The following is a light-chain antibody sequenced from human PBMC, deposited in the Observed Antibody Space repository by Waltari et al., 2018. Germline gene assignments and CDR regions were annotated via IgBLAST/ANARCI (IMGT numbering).Light chain of an antibody. V-gene: IGLV1-44*01. J-gene: IGLJ2*01. Sequence: QSVLTQPPSASGTPGQRVSISCSGSSSNIGSKSVNWYQQVPGTAPKLLIYSTNQRPSGVPDRFSGSKSGTSASLAISGLQSEDEADYYCATWDDSLNGSFGGGTKLTVL. CDR3: ATWDDSLNGS. CDR2: STN. CDR1: SSNIGSKS.